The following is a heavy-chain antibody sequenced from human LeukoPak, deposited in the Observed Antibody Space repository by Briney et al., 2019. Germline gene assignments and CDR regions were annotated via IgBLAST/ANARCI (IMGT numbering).Heavy chain of an antibody. CDR2: ISANNGKT. J-gene: IGHJ4*02. CDR1: SYNFATYG. V-gene: IGHV1-18*01. Sequence: GASANVSCKASSYNFATYGFCWVRQAPGHGLEWMGWISANNGKTAYAQKFQGRVTLTTDTSTTTAYLDLRTLRPDDTAVYYCAKVAGDRMDYWGQGTLVTVSS. CDR3: AKVAGDRMDY. D-gene: IGHD6-13*01.